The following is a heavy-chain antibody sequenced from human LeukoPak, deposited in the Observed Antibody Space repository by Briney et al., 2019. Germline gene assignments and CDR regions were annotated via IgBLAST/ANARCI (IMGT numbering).Heavy chain of an antibody. J-gene: IGHJ4*02. D-gene: IGHD3-9*01. CDR1: GFTFSSYG. CDR2: IWYDGSNK. V-gene: IGHV3-33*06. Sequence: GGSLRLSCAASGFTFSSYGMHWVRQAPGKGLEWVAVIWYDGSNKYYADSVKGRFTISRDNSKNTLYLQMNSLRTEDTAVYYCAKAEGYDILTGLDYWGQGTLVTVSS. CDR3: AKAEGYDILTGLDY.